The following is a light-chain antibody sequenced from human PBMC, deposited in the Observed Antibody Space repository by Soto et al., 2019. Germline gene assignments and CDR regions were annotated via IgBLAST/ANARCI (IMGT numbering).Light chain of an antibody. Sequence: EIELTQSPGTLSLSPGERATPSCRASQSVRSTYLAWYQQKPGQAPRLLIFGASSRASGIPDRFTGSGSGTDFILTISRLEPEDFAVYYCQQYDSSPRITFGQGTRLEIK. CDR2: GAS. V-gene: IGKV3-20*01. CDR1: QSVRSTY. J-gene: IGKJ5*01. CDR3: QQYDSSPRIT.